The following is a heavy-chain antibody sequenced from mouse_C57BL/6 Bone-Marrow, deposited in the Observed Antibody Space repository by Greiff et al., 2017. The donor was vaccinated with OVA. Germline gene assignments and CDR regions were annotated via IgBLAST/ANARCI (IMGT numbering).Heavy chain of an antibody. Sequence: VQLQQPGAELVKPGASVKLSCKASGYTFTSYWMQWVKQRPGQGLEWIGEIDPSDSYTNYNQKFKGKATLTVDTSSSTAYMQLSSLTSEDSAVYYCARYNDYAGDYFDDWGQGTTLTVSS. D-gene: IGHD2-4*01. CDR1: GYTFTSYW. CDR3: ARYNDYAGDYFDD. V-gene: IGHV1-50*01. J-gene: IGHJ2*01. CDR2: IDPSDSYT.